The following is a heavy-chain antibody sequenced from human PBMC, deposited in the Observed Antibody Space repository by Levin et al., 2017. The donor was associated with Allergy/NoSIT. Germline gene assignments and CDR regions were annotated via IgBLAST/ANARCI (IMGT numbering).Heavy chain of an antibody. CDR1: GFTFTDHW. CDR3: VRQRGGDA. Sequence: ASVKVSCVGSGFTFTDHWMTWVRQAPGKGLEWVANIKQDGSEMYYVDSVKGRFTISRDNAKKSLYLEMNSLRVEDTAVYYCVRQRGGDAWGQGTLVTVSS. CDR2: IKQDGSEM. D-gene: IGHD3-16*01. V-gene: IGHV3-7*01. J-gene: IGHJ5*02.